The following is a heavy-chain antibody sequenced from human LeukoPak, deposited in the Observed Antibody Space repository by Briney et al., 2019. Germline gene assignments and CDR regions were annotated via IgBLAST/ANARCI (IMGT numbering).Heavy chain of an antibody. CDR1: GFTFTSSA. CDR3: ARNGPIDYSNYLGSDY. J-gene: IGHJ4*02. D-gene: IGHD4-11*01. Sequence: GGSLRLSCAASGFTFTSSAMTWVRQAPGKGLEWVSAISGSGSSTYYADSVKGRFTISRDNSNNMLYLQMNSLRAEDTAVYYCARNGPIDYSNYLGSDYWGQGTLVTVSS. V-gene: IGHV3-23*01. CDR2: ISGSGSST.